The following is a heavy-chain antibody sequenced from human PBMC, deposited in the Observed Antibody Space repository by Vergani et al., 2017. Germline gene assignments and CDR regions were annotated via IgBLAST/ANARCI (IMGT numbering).Heavy chain of an antibody. CDR2: IYYSGST. Sequence: QLQLQESGPGLVKPSETLSLTCTVSGGSISSSSYYWGWIRQPPGKGLEWIGSIYYSGSTDYNPSLKSRVTISVDTSKNQFSLKLSSVTAADTAVYYCATPYNWNDQGAFDIWGQGTMVTVSS. V-gene: IGHV4-39*01. J-gene: IGHJ3*02. D-gene: IGHD1-20*01. CDR3: ATPYNWNDQGAFDI. CDR1: GGSISSSSYY.